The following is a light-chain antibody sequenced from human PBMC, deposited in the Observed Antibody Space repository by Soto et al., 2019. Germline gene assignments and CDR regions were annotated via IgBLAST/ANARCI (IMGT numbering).Light chain of an antibody. CDR1: QNVNNW. CDR3: QQYNSYSLYT. CDR2: EAS. V-gene: IGKV1-5*03. J-gene: IGKJ2*01. Sequence: DIQMTQSPSTLSASVGDRVTITCRASQNVNNWLAWYQQKPGTAPKLLIYEASILESGVPSRFSGSGSGTEFTLTIHNVQPDDFVTYYCQQYNSYSLYTFGQGTKVEIK.